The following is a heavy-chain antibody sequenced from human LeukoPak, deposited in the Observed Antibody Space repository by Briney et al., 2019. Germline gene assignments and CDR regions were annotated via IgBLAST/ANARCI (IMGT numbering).Heavy chain of an antibody. Sequence: SETLSLTCAVYGGSFSGYYWSWIRQPPGKGLEWIGEINHSGRTNYNQSLKSRTTISVDTSKNQFSLKLSSVTAADTAVYYCARMAYCTNGVCYGFDYWGQGTLVTVSS. D-gene: IGHD2-8*01. V-gene: IGHV4-34*01. J-gene: IGHJ4*02. CDR2: INHSGRT. CDR3: ARMAYCTNGVCYGFDY. CDR1: GGSFSGYY.